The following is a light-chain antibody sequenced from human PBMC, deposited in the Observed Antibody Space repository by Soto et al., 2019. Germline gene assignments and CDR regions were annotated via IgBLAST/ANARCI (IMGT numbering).Light chain of an antibody. Sequence: EIVLTQSPATLSLSPGEMATLSCRASQSVSSYLAWYQQKPGQAPRLLIYDASNRATGIPARFSGSGSGTDFTLTISSLEPEDFAVYYCQQRSNWPSFGGGTKVEIK. J-gene: IGKJ4*01. CDR3: QQRSNWPS. V-gene: IGKV3-11*01. CDR1: QSVSSY. CDR2: DAS.